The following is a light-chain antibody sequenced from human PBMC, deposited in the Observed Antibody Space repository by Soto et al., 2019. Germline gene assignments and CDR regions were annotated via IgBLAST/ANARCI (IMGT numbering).Light chain of an antibody. J-gene: IGKJ4*01. Sequence: DIVMTQSPDSLAVSLGERATINCKSSRSLLHGSNNENFLAWYQQRPGQPPKLLFYWASTRQSGVPERFSGSGSETDFTLTISSMRSADVVVYYCQQYFRIPLTFGGGTKVETK. CDR1: RSLLHGSNNENF. CDR3: QQYFRIPLT. V-gene: IGKV4-1*01. CDR2: WAS.